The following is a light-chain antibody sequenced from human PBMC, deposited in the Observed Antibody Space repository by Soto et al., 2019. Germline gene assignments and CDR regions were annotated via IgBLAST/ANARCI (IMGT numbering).Light chain of an antibody. V-gene: IGLV2-14*01. CDR2: EVS. Sequence: QSVLTQPASVSGSPGQSITISCTGTSSDVGGYDYVSWYQHHPGKAPKLMIYEVSNRPSGVSNRFSGSKSGNTASLTISGLQAEDEADYYCSSYTSDFLYVFGTGTKVTVL. CDR1: SSDVGGYDY. CDR3: SSYTSDFLYV. J-gene: IGLJ1*01.